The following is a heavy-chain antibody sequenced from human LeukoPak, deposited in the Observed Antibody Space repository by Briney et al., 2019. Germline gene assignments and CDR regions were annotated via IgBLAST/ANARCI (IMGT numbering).Heavy chain of an antibody. J-gene: IGHJ3*02. CDR1: GGSISSYY. CDR3: ARGIATTTQDSFDI. Sequence: SETLSLTCAVSGGSISSYYWSWIRQPAGKGLEWIGRIHTSGSTNYNPSLRSRVTMSVDTSKNQFSLRLRSVTAAETALYYCARGIATTTQDSFDIWGLGTMVTVSS. CDR2: IHTSGST. D-gene: IGHD1-1*01. V-gene: IGHV4-4*07.